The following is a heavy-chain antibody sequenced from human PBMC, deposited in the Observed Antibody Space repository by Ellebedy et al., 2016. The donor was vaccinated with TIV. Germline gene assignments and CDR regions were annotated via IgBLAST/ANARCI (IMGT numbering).Heavy chain of an antibody. CDR2: FSGSGDST. D-gene: IGHD4-17*01. CDR1: GLSFSSYA. CDR3: AKGNGDYSFAD. V-gene: IGHV3-23*01. J-gene: IGHJ4*02. Sequence: GESLKISCAASGLSFSSYATSWVRQAPGKGLEWVSSFSGSGDSTYYADSVKGRFTISRDNSKNPMDLQMNSLRDDDTAVYYCAKGNGDYSFADWGQGTLVIVSS.